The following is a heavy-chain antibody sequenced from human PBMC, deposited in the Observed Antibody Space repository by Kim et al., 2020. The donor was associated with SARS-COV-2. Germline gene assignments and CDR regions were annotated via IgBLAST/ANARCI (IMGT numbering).Heavy chain of an antibody. D-gene: IGHD5-12*01. CDR3: ARGEWLRSKEGGYYFDY. V-gene: IGHV4-34*01. J-gene: IGHJ4*02. Sequence: LKSRVTISVDTSKNQFSLKLSSVTAADTAVYYCARGEWLRSKEGGYYFDYWGQGTLVTVSS.